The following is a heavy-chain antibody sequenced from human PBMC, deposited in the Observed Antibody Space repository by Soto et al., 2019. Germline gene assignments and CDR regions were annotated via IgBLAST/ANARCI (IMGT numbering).Heavy chain of an antibody. CDR1: GFTFSSYA. V-gene: IGHV3-23*01. CDR3: AKSEAPYCSSTSCRTMGLFDY. Sequence: PGGSLRLSCAASGFTFSSYAMSWVRQAPGKGLEWVSAISGSGGSTYYADSVKGRFTISRDNSKNTLYLQMNSLRAEDTAVYYCAKSEAPYCSSTSCRTMGLFDYWGQGTLVTVSS. CDR2: ISGSGGST. J-gene: IGHJ4*02. D-gene: IGHD2-2*01.